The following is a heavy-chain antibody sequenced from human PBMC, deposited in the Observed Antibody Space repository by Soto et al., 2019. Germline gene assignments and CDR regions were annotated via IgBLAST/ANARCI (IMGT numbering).Heavy chain of an antibody. CDR2: IWYDGSNK. Sequence: HPGGSLRLSCAASGFTFSSYGMHWVRQAPGKGLEWVAVIWYDGSNKYYADSVKGRFTISRDNSKNTLYLQMNSLRAEDTAVYYCARSLRGYSGYDYYSALDYWGQGTLVTVSS. CDR1: GFTFSSYG. CDR3: ARSLRGYSGYDYYSALDY. V-gene: IGHV3-33*01. J-gene: IGHJ4*02. D-gene: IGHD5-12*01.